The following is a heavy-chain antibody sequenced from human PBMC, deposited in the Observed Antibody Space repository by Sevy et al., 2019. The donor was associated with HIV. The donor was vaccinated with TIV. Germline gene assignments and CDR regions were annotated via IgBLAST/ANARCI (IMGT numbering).Heavy chain of an antibody. CDR2: ISYDGSDI. D-gene: IGHD1-26*01. J-gene: IGHJ4*02. Sequence: GGSLTLSCEVSGFTFSDYGMHWVRHAPGKGLEWLAVISYDGSDIYYPDSVEGRFTVSRDNSKNTLYLQMNSLSPEDTAVYYCSNVAGGSDGGGFDYLGQGTLGTVSS. V-gene: IGHV3-30*03. CDR1: GFTFSDYG. CDR3: SNVAGGSDGGGFDY.